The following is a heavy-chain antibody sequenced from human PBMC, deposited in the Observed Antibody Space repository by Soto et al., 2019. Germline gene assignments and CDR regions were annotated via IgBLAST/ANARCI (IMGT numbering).Heavy chain of an antibody. Sequence: QVQLVQSGAEVKKPGASVKVSCKASGYTFTSYGISWVRQAPGQGLEWMGWISAYNGNTNYAQKLQGRVTMTTDTSMXTAYMELRSLRSDDTAVYYCARAATRINPQRGFDIWGQGTMVTVSS. J-gene: IGHJ3*02. V-gene: IGHV1-18*01. D-gene: IGHD2-15*01. CDR1: GYTFTSYG. CDR2: ISAYNGNT. CDR3: ARAATRINPQRGFDI.